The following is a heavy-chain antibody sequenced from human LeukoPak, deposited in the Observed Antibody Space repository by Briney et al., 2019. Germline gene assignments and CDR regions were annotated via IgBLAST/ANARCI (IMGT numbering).Heavy chain of an antibody. Sequence: SETLSLTCAVYGGSFRGYYWSWIREPPGKGLEWIGEINHGGSTKYNTSLKSRVTISVDTSKNQFSLMLSSVTAADTAVYYCARRSRHYDILTGYLRNWGQGTLVTVSS. CDR2: INHGGST. V-gene: IGHV4-34*01. J-gene: IGHJ4*02. D-gene: IGHD3-9*01. CDR1: GGSFRGYY. CDR3: ARRSRHYDILTGYLRN.